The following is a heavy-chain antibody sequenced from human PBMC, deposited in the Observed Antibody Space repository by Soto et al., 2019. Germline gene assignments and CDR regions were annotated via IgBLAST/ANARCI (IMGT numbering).Heavy chain of an antibody. J-gene: IGHJ6*02. CDR2: ISGTGGGT. D-gene: IGHD3-3*01. CDR1: GFTFRTYA. CDR3: GTDRTVYYDFWSGPPSLDV. Sequence: EVQLLESGGGLVQPGGSLRLSCAASGFTFRTYAMNWVRQAPGKGLEWVSGISGTGGGTYYAGSVKGRFTISRDNSKNTLYLETNRLRAEDTAVYYCGTDRTVYYDFWSGPPSLDVWGQGTTVTVSS. V-gene: IGHV3-23*01.